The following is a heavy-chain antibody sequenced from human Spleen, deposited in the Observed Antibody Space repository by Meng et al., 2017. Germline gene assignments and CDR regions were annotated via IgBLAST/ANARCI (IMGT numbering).Heavy chain of an antibody. D-gene: IGHD3-10*01. V-gene: IGHV5-51*01. CDR1: GYSFTSYW. CDR2: IYPGDSDT. J-gene: IGHJ3*02. Sequence: GESLKISCKGSGYSFTSYWIGWVRQMPGKGLEWMGIIYPGDSDTRYSPSFQGQVTISADKSISTAYLQWSSLKASGTAMYYCASAFRGVYDAFDIWGQGTMVTVSS. CDR3: ASAFRGVYDAFDI.